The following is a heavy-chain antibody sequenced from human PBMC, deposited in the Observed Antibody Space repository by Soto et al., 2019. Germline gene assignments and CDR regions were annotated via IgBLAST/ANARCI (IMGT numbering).Heavy chain of an antibody. CDR3: ARGAYDFCSAYRLFDS. CDR1: GFTFSSYS. Sequence: EVQLVESGGGLVKPGGSLRLSCAASGFTFSSYSLNWVRQAPGKGLEWVSSISSSSSYISYADSVKGRFTISRDHAKNSLYLQMNSLTAEDTAVYYCARGAYDFCSAYRLFDSWGRGTLVTVSS. CDR2: ISSSSSYI. V-gene: IGHV3-21*04. D-gene: IGHD3-3*01. J-gene: IGHJ4*02.